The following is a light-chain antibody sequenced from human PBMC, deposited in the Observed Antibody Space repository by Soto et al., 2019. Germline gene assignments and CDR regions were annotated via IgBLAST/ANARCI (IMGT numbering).Light chain of an antibody. CDR2: DAS. J-gene: IGKJ1*01. Sequence: EIVMTQSPATLSVSPGEGATLSCRASQSVSSSLAWYQQKPGQAPRLLIYDASTRATGIPARFSGSGSGTDFPLTISSLQSEYSADYCRHQYNNWPRTFGQGTEVDFK. V-gene: IGKV3D-15*01. CDR1: QSVSSS. CDR3: HQYNNWPRT.